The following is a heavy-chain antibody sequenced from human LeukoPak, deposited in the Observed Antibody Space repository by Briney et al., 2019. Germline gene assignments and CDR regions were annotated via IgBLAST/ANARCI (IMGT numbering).Heavy chain of an antibody. D-gene: IGHD3-22*01. CDR2: IYHSGST. V-gene: IGHV4-38-2*02. CDR1: GYSISSGYY. J-gene: IGHJ4*02. CDR3: ARGKDYYDSSGYYFHIAYYFDY. Sequence: SETLSLTCTVSGYSISSGYYWGWIRQPPGKGLEWIGSIYHSGSTYYNPSLKSRVTISVDTSKNQFSLKLSSVTAADTAGYYCARGKDYYDSSGYYFHIAYYFDYWGQGTLVTVSS.